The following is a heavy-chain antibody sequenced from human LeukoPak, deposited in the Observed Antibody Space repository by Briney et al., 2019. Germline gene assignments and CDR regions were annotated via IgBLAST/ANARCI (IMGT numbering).Heavy chain of an antibody. V-gene: IGHV3-74*01. D-gene: IGHD2-2*02. CDR3: ARAYCSSTSCYMFDY. J-gene: IGHJ4*02. CDR1: GFTFSSYW. CDR2: INTDGSST. Sequence: GGSLRLSCAASGFTFSSYWMHWVRQAPGKGLVWVSSINTDGSSTNYADSVKGRFTISRDNAKNTLYLQMNSLRAEDTSVYYCARAYCSSTSCYMFDYWVQGTLVTVSS.